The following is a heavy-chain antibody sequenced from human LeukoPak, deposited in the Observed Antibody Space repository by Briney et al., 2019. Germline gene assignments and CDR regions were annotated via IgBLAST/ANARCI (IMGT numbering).Heavy chain of an antibody. CDR2: LFTGGAGA. D-gene: IGHD3-10*01. Sequence: GGSLRLSCTASGFTFNNYLMSWVRQAPGKGPEWVSVLFTGGAGALYADSVRGRFTISGDTSKTTLYLQMNGLRAEDTAVYYCAKECDYSPGHKFDLWGRGTLVTVFS. CDR1: GFTFNNYL. CDR3: AKECDYSPGHKFDL. J-gene: IGHJ5*02. V-gene: IGHV3-23*03.